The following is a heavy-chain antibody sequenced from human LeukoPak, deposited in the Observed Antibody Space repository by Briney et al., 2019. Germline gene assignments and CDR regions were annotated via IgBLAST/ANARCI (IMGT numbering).Heavy chain of an antibody. CDR2: TYYRSKWYN. CDR3: ARDFCSSSNCPNNWIDP. CDR1: GDSVSSNSAA. J-gene: IGHJ5*02. D-gene: IGHD2-2*01. Sequence: SQTLSLTCAISGDSVSSNSAAWNWIRQSPPRGLERLGRTYYRSKWYNNYAISVKSRITINPDTSKNQFSLQLNSVTPEDTAVYYCARDFCSSSNCPNNWIDPWGQGTLVTVSS. V-gene: IGHV6-1*01.